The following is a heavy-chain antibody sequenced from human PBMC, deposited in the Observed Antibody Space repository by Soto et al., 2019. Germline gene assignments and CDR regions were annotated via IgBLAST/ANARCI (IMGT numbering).Heavy chain of an antibody. V-gene: IGHV3-74*03. D-gene: IGHD1-20*01. Sequence: WGSLRLSCAASGFNLGRYWMHWVRQAPGKGLVWVSRISNDGSTIAYADSVKGRFTISRDNANNTLYLHMNSLRAEDTGVYLCARHPYNWNGPLDSWGQGTLVTVSS. J-gene: IGHJ4*02. CDR1: GFNLGRYW. CDR2: ISNDGSTI. CDR3: ARHPYNWNGPLDS.